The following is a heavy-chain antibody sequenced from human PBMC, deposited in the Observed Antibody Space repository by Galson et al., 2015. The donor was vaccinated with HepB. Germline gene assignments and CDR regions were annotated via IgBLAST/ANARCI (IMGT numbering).Heavy chain of an antibody. CDR3: ARDLLAFGGVIVYGMDV. Sequence: SVKVSCKASGYTFTSYGISWVRQAPGQGLEWMGWISAYNGNTNYAQKLQGRVTMTTDTSTSTAYMELRSLRSDDTAVYYCARDLLAFGGVIVYGMDVWGQGTTVTVSS. V-gene: IGHV1-18*01. CDR1: GYTFTSYG. D-gene: IGHD3-16*02. CDR2: ISAYNGNT. J-gene: IGHJ6*02.